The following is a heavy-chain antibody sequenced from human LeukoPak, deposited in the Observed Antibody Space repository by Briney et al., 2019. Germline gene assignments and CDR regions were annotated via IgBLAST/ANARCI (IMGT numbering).Heavy chain of an antibody. CDR3: AREQDIVVVVAAYYFDY. J-gene: IGHJ4*02. D-gene: IGHD2-15*01. V-gene: IGHV3-30-3*01. CDR2: ISYDGSNK. CDR1: GLTFSSYA. Sequence: GRSLRLSCAASGLTFSSYAMPWVRQAPGKGLEWVAVISYDGSNKYYADSVKGRFTISRDNSKNTLYLQMNSLRAEDTAVYYCAREQDIVVVVAAYYFDYWGQGTLVTVSS.